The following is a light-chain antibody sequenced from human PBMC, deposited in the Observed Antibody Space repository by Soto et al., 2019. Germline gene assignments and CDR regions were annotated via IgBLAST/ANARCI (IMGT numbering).Light chain of an antibody. CDR1: QSLLHSNGYNY. V-gene: IGKV2-28*01. J-gene: IGKJ1*01. Sequence: DIVMTQSPLSLPVTPGEPASISCRSSQSLLHSNGYNYLDWYLQKPGQSTQLLIYLGSHRASGVPDRFSGSASGTDFTLKITRVEAEDVGVYYCMQALQTPWTFGQGTKVEIK. CDR3: MQALQTPWT. CDR2: LGS.